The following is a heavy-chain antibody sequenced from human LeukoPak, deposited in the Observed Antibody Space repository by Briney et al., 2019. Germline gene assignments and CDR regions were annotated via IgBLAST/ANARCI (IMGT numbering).Heavy chain of an antibody. V-gene: IGHV4-59*01. CDR3: ARANSGRPIYCYYYYMDV. CDR2: IYYSGTT. Sequence: PSETLSLTCTVSVGSISSYYWSWIRHPPGKGLEWIGYIYYSGTTNYNPSIKSRVTISVDTSKNQFSLKLSSVTATDTAVYYCARANSGRPIYCYYYYMDVWGKGTAVTISS. J-gene: IGHJ6*03. CDR1: VGSISSYY. D-gene: IGHD6-19*01.